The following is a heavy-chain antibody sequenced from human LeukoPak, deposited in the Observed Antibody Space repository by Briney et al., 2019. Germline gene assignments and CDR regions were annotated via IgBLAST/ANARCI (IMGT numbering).Heavy chain of an antibody. D-gene: IGHD6-13*01. CDR2: IRNKPNGYRT. Sequence: PGGSLRLSCAASGFTFSDHYMDWVRQAPGKGLEWVGRIRNKPNGYRTEYVASVKGRFSISRDDSKNSLDLQMNSLQTEDTAVYYCGRVHSTTWYGSYLEDWSQGTLVTVSS. CDR1: GFTFSDHY. V-gene: IGHV3-72*01. J-gene: IGHJ4*02. CDR3: GRVHSTTWYGSYLED.